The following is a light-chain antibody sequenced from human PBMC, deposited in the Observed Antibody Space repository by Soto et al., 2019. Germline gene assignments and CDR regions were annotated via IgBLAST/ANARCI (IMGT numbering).Light chain of an antibody. CDR2: RNN. J-gene: IGLJ2*01. Sequence: QSVLTQPPSASGTPGQRVTISCSGSSSKIGSNYVYWYRQLPGTAPKLLFYRNNQRPSGVPDRFSGCKSGTSASLAISGLRSEDEDDYYCAAGDDSLSGHVVFGGGTKLTVL. V-gene: IGLV1-47*01. CDR1: SSKIGSNY. CDR3: AAGDDSLSGHVV.